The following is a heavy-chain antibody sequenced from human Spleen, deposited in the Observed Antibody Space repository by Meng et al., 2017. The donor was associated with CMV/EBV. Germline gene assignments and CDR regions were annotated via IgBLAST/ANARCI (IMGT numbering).Heavy chain of an antibody. CDR3: ARDCDYYDSSGYYYVHWFDT. J-gene: IGHJ5*02. V-gene: IGHV4-39*07. D-gene: IGHD3-22*01. Sequence: QVQLQESGPGLVKPSETLSLTCTVSGGSISSSSYYWGWIRQPPGKGLEWIGSIYYSGSTYYNPSLKSRVTISVDTSKNQFSLKLSPVTAADTAVYYCARDCDYYDSSGYYYVHWFDTWGQGPLVTVAS. CDR2: IYYSGST. CDR1: GGSISSSSYY.